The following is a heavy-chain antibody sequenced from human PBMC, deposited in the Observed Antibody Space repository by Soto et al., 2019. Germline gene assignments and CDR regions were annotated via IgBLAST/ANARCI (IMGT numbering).Heavy chain of an antibody. CDR1: GGFVTSGSYY. V-gene: IGHV4-34*01. J-gene: IGHJ3*02. CDR3: ARVERGTAKTVVEAFDI. Sequence: QVQLQQWGAGLLKPSETLSLTCAVYGGFVTSGSYYWSWIRQPPGKGLEWIGEMSHSGGTHFNPSLKSRVTISVDTSKNQFTLKMSSLTAADTALYYCARVERGTAKTVVEAFDIWGPGTMVSVSS. CDR2: MSHSGGT. D-gene: IGHD2-21*02.